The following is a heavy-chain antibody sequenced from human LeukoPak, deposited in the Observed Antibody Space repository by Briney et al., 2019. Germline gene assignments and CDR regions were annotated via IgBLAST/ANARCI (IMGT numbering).Heavy chain of an antibody. CDR2: ISAYNGNT. Sequence: ASVKVSCKASGYTFTSYGISWVRQAPGQGLEWMGWISAYNGNTNYAQKLQGRVTMTEDTSTDTAYMELSSLRSEDTAVYYCATDFQWELLHYWGQGTLVTVSS. CDR3: ATDFQWELLHY. J-gene: IGHJ4*02. CDR1: GYTFTSYG. V-gene: IGHV1-18*01. D-gene: IGHD1-26*01.